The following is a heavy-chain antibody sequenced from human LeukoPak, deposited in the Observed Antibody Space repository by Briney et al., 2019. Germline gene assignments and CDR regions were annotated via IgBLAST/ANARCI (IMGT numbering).Heavy chain of an antibody. D-gene: IGHD6-13*01. CDR3: ARARQQLVKFDP. J-gene: IGHJ5*02. CDR1: GYTFTGYY. Sequence: ASVKVSCKASGYTFTGYYMHWVRQAPGQGLEWMGRINPNSGGTNYAQKFQGRVTMTRDTSISTAYMGLSRLRSDDTAVYYCARARQQLVKFDPWGQGTLVTVSS. V-gene: IGHV1-2*06. CDR2: INPNSGGT.